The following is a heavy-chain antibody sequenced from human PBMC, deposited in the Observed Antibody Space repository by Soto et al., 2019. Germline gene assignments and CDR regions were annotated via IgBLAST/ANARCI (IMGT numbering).Heavy chain of an antibody. CDR1: GFIFSSYV. CDR2: LRKKDRGSTT. D-gene: IGHD2-21*01. Sequence: VQLVESGGGVVQPGRSLRLSCVASGFIFSSYVMHWVRQAPGKELEWLARLRKKDRGSTTEYAASVRGRFTISRDELKNSVLLQMNSLKIDDTAVYYCARGLNSFDMWGQGTMVTVSP. V-gene: IGHV3-72*01. CDR3: ARGLNSFDM. J-gene: IGHJ3*02.